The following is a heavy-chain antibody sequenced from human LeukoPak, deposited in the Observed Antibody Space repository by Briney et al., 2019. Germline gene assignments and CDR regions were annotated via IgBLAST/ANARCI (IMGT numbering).Heavy chain of an antibody. V-gene: IGHV3-23*01. Sequence: PGGSLRLSCAASGFTFSTNGMSWVRQAPGKGLEWVSSISGSGGSTYYADSVKGRFTISRDNSKNTVYLQLNSLRVEDTAIYYCATDSSLYGTSWWGNYFDYWGQGTLVTVSS. D-gene: IGHD6-13*01. CDR3: ATDSSLYGTSWWGNYFDY. CDR1: GFTFSTNG. J-gene: IGHJ4*02. CDR2: ISGSGGST.